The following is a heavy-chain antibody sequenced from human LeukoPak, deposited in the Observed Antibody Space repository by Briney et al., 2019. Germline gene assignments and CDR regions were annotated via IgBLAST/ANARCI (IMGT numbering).Heavy chain of an antibody. V-gene: IGHV3-33*01. Sequence: GGSLRLSCAASGFTFSSYGMHWVRQAPGKGLEWVAVIWYDGSNKYYADSVKGRFTISRDNSKNTPYLQMNSLRAEDTAVYYCASGRVRLGELSSLDYWGQGTLVTVSS. J-gene: IGHJ4*02. D-gene: IGHD3-16*02. CDR3: ASGRVRLGELSSLDY. CDR2: IWYDGSNK. CDR1: GFTFSSYG.